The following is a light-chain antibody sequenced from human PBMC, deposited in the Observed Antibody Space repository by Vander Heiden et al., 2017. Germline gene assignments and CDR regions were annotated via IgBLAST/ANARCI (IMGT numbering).Light chain of an antibody. Sequence: QSALTQPASVSGSPGQSITISCTGISSDVGSYVLVSWYQQHPGRAPKPVIYEVNKRPSGVSDRFSASKSGNTASLTISGLQPEDEAHYYCLSHAGFSNIVFGGGTKLTVL. CDR3: LSHAGFSNIV. J-gene: IGLJ2*01. V-gene: IGLV2-23*02. CDR1: SSDVGSYVL. CDR2: EVN.